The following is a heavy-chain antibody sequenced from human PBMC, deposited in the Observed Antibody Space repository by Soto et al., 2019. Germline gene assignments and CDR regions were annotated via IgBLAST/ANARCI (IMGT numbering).Heavy chain of an antibody. D-gene: IGHD2-15*01. V-gene: IGHV1-18*01. CDR2: ISAYNGNT. Sequence: QVQLVQSGAEVKKPGASVKVSCKASGYTFTSYGISWVRQAPGQGLEWMGWISAYNGNTNYAQKLQGRVTMTTDTSTSTGYMELRSLRSDDTAVYYCARDLTGSGHLWWFDPWGQGTLVTVSS. CDR1: GYTFTSYG. J-gene: IGHJ5*02. CDR3: ARDLTGSGHLWWFDP.